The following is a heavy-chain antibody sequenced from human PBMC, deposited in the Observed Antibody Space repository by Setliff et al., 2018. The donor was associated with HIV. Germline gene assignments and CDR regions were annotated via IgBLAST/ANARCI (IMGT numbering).Heavy chain of an antibody. D-gene: IGHD2-8*01. CDR2: IRHNGRNQ. Sequence: GGSLRLSCAASGFTFSSYGMHWVRQGPGKGLEWVAFIRHNGRNQYYAESVKGRFTVSRDNSKNTLFLQMDSLNHEDTALYFCAKRRESRGILVSRDYFDYWGQGSLVTVSS. J-gene: IGHJ4*02. CDR3: AKRRESRGILVSRDYFDY. V-gene: IGHV3-30*02. CDR1: GFTFSSYG.